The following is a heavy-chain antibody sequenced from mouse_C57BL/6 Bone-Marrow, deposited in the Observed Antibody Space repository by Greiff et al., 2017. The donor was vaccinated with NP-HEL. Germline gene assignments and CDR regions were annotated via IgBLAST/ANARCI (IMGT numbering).Heavy chain of an antibody. CDR2: IDPSDSYT. J-gene: IGHJ2*01. V-gene: IGHV1-50*01. CDR3: ASPLYGSSFYFDY. Sequence: VQLQQSGAELVKPGASVKLSCKASGYTFTSYWMQWVKQRPGQGLEWIGEIDPSDSYTNYNQKFKGKATLTVDTSSSTAYMQLSSLTSEDSAVYYCASPLYGSSFYFDYWGQGTTLTVSS. D-gene: IGHD1-1*01. CDR1: GYTFTSYW.